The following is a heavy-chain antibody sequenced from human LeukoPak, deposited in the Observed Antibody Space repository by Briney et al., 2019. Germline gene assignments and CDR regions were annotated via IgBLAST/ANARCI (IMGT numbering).Heavy chain of an antibody. V-gene: IGHV3-21*01. D-gene: IGHD3-22*01. J-gene: IGHJ3*02. CDR1: GFTFSSYS. Sequence: GGSLRLSCAASGFTFSSYSMNWVRQAPGKGLEWVSSISSSSYIYYADSVKGRFTISRDNAKNSLYLQMNSLRAEDTAVYYCARDLKRRVYYDSSGSDDAFDIWGQGTMVTVSS. CDR2: ISSSSYI. CDR3: ARDLKRRVYYDSSGSDDAFDI.